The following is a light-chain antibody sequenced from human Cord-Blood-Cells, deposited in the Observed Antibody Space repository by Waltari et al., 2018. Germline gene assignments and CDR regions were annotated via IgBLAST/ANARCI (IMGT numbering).Light chain of an antibody. CDR3: SSYTSSSTPYV. J-gene: IGLJ1*01. CDR1: SSDVDGYNY. Sequence: QSALTQPASVSGSPGQSITISCTGTSSDVDGYNYVSWYQQHPGKAPKLMIYDVSNRHSGVSNRFSGSKSGNTASLTISGLQAEDEADYYCSSYTSSSTPYVFGTGTKVTVL. V-gene: IGLV2-14*01. CDR2: DVS.